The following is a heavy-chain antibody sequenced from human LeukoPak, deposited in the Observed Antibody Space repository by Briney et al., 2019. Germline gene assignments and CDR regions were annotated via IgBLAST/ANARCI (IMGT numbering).Heavy chain of an antibody. CDR2: IYTSGST. J-gene: IGHJ3*01. D-gene: IGHD2-21*01. CDR1: GGSISSGSYY. V-gene: IGHV4-61*02. CDR3: ARETSRLWPV. Sequence: PSQTLSLTCTVSGGSISSGSYYWSWIRQPAGKGLEWIGRIYTSGSTNYNPSLKSRVTISVDTSKNQFSLKLSSVTAADTAVYYCARETSRLWPVWGQGTMVTVSS.